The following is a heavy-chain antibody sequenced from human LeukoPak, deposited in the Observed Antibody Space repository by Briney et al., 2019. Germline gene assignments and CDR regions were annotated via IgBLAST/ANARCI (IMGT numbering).Heavy chain of an antibody. J-gene: IGHJ4*02. V-gene: IGHV5-51*01. CDR3: ARPSPQYYDFWSGPTYFDY. CDR1: GYSFTSNW. CDR2: IYPGDSET. D-gene: IGHD3-3*01. Sequence: GESLKISCKGSGYSFTSNWIGWVRQMPGKGLEWMGIIYPGDSETRYSPSFQGQVTISADKSISTAYLQWSSLKASDTAMYYCARPSPQYYDFWSGPTYFDYWGQGTLVTVSS.